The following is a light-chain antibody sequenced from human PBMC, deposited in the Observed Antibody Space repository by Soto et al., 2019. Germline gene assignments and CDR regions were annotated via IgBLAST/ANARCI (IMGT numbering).Light chain of an antibody. CDR2: GAS. Sequence: EIVLTQSPRTLSLAPGDRTTLSCRASQSISRYLAWYQQKPGQGPRLLIYGASSRATGTPDRFSGSGSGTDFTLTINRLEPEDFALYYCQQYGSSPPTFGQGTKVDIK. J-gene: IGKJ1*01. CDR1: QSISRY. V-gene: IGKV3-20*01. CDR3: QQYGSSPPT.